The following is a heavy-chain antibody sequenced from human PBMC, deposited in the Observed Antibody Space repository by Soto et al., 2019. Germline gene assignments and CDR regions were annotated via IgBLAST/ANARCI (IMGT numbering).Heavy chain of an antibody. Sequence: QVQLVQSGAEVKKPGASVKVSCKVSGYTFASYGISWARQAPGQGLEWMGWINTDNGNVHYAQKLQDRVTMTTDTSTSTAYMELRSLRSDDTALYYCARERGAYKYFDSWGQGTLVTVSS. V-gene: IGHV1-18*01. CDR1: GYTFASYG. J-gene: IGHJ4*02. CDR2: INTDNGNV. CDR3: ARERGAYKYFDS. D-gene: IGHD1-1*01.